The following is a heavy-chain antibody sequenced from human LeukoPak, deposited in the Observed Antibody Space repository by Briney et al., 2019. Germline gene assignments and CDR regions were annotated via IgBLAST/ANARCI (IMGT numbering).Heavy chain of an antibody. V-gene: IGHV4-61*02. CDR1: GGSISSGSYY. CDR3: ARGKIVAPPPFDY. J-gene: IGHJ4*02. CDR2: IYTSGST. D-gene: IGHD3-22*01. Sequence: SETLSLTCTVSGGSISSGSYYWSWIRQPAGKGLEWIGRIYTSGSTNYNPSLKSRVTISVDTSKNQYSLKRRSVTAADTAVYYCARGKIVAPPPFDYWGQGTLVTVSS.